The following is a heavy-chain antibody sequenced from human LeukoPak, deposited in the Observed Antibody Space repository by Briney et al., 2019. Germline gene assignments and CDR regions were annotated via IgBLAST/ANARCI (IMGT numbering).Heavy chain of an antibody. D-gene: IGHD3/OR15-3a*01. CDR2: ISSSGSTI. J-gene: IGHJ4*02. CDR1: GFTFSSCE. CDR3: ARDRNDFIDY. V-gene: IGHV3-48*03. Sequence: PGGSLRLSCAASGFTFSSCEMNWVRQAPGKGLEWVSYISSSGSTIYYADSVKGRFTISRDNAKNSLYLQMNSLRAEDTAVYYCARDRNDFIDYWGQGTLVTVSS.